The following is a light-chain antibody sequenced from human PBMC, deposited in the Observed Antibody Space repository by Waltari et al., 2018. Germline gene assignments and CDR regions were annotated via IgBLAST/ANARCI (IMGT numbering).Light chain of an antibody. Sequence: IQLTQSPSSLSASVGDRVTITCRASQGISSYLAWYQQKPGKAPQLLIYAASTLQSGVPSRFSGSGSGTDFTLTISSLQPEDFATYYCQQLNSYPSWTFGQGTKVEIK. CDR2: AAS. V-gene: IGKV1-9*01. CDR3: QQLNSYPSWT. CDR1: QGISSY. J-gene: IGKJ1*01.